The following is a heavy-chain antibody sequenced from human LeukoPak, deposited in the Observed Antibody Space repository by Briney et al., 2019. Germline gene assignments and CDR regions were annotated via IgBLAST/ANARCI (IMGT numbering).Heavy chain of an antibody. V-gene: IGHV1-2*02. D-gene: IGHD2-15*01. CDR1: GYTFTGYY. J-gene: IGHJ5*02. Sequence: ASVKVSCKASGYTFTGYYMHWVRQAPGQGLEWMGWINPNSDGTNYAQKFQGRVTMTRDTSISTAYMELSRLRSDDTAVYYCARDIVVVVAAENWFDPWGQGTLVTVSS. CDR3: ARDIVVVVAAENWFDP. CDR2: INPNSDGT.